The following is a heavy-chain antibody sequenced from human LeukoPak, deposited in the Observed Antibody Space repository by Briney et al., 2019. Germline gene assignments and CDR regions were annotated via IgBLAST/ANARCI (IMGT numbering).Heavy chain of an antibody. CDR2: IYYSGST. CDR1: GGSISSSSYY. J-gene: IGHJ4*02. Sequence: PSETLSLTCTVSGGSISSSSYYWGWVRQPPGKGLEWIGSIYYSGSTYYNPSLKSRVTISVDTSKNQFSLKLSSVTAADTAVYYCARGESRVVPAAPFDYWGQGTLVTVSS. D-gene: IGHD2-2*01. CDR3: ARGESRVVPAAPFDY. V-gene: IGHV4-39*07.